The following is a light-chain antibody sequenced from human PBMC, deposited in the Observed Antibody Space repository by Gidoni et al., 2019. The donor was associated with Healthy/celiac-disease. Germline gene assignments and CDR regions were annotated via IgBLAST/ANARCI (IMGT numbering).Light chain of an antibody. CDR2: GAS. CDR3: QQYGSSPLT. Sequence: EIVLTQSPGTLSLSPGERATLSCRASQSVSSSYLAWYQQKPGQAPRLLIYGASSRAPGLPDRFSGSGSGTAFTLTISRLEPEDFAVYSCQQYGSSPLTFGPGTKVDIK. V-gene: IGKV3-20*01. J-gene: IGKJ3*01. CDR1: QSVSSSY.